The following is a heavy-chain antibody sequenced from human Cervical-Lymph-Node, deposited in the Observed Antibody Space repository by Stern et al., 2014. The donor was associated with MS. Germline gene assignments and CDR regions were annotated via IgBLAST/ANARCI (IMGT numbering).Heavy chain of an antibody. V-gene: IGHV4-39*01. CDR2: IYYSGRT. Sequence: QLQLQESGPGLVKPSETLSLTCTVSGGSISSSSYYWGWIRQPPGKGLEWIGTIYYSGRTYYNPSLKSRVTISVDTSKNQFSLKVSSVSAADTAVYYCARHPVGSATSFDYWGQGTLVTVSS. J-gene: IGHJ4*02. CDR3: ARHPVGSATSFDY. CDR1: GGSISSSSYY. D-gene: IGHD6-19*01.